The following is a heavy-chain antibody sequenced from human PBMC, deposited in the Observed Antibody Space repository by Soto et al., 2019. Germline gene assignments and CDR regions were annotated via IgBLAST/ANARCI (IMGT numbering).Heavy chain of an antibody. CDR1: GFTFSDYY. CDR3: AKMSSENYYDPVFS. J-gene: IGHJ4*02. D-gene: IGHD3-22*01. V-gene: IGHV3-11*01. Sequence: QVQLVESGGGFVKTSGSLTLACGGSGFTFSDYYMSWVRQAPGKGLEWVAYISSSGNTIYYADSVKGRFTISRDNAKNSLFLQMSNLRAEDTALYFCAKMSSENYYDPVFSWGQGTLVTVSS. CDR2: ISSSGNTI.